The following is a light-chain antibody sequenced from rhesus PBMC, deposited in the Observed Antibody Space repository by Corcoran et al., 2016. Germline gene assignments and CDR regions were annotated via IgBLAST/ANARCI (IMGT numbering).Light chain of an antibody. V-gene: IGLV2-32*02. CDR2: EVS. J-gene: IGLJ6*01. CDR1: SSDIGGYIY. CDR3: SSSSGSNIFV. Sequence: QAALTPPRSVSGSPGQSVTISCTGTSSDIGGYIYVSWYQQYPGTAPKLMIYEVSKRPSGVSDRISGSKSGNTASLTISGLQAEDEADYYCSSSSGSNIFVFGGGTKLTVL.